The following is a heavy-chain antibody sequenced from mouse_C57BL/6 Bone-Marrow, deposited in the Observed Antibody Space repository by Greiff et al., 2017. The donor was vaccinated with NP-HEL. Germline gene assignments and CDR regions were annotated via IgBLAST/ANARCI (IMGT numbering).Heavy chain of an antibody. CDR2: ISYDGSN. CDR1: GYSITSGYY. J-gene: IGHJ4*01. V-gene: IGHV3-6*01. Sequence: DVHLVESGPGLVKPSQSLSLTCSVTGYSITSGYYWNWIRQFPGNKLEWMGYISYDGSNNYNPSLKNRIPITRDTSKNQFFLKLNSVTTEDTATYYCARADGSSPCYWGQGTSVTVSS. CDR3: ARADGSSPCY. D-gene: IGHD1-1*01.